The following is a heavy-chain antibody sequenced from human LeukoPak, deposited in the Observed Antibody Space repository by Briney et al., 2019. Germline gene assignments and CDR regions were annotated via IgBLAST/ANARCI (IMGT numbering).Heavy chain of an antibody. J-gene: IGHJ4*02. V-gene: IGHV4-34*01. CDR1: GESFSGFY. CDR2: INHSGSI. D-gene: IGHD3-10*01. CDR3: ARGGYYDSGSNFKY. Sequence: SETLSLTCAVYGESFSGFYWNWIRQPPGKGLEWIGEINHSGSINYNPSLKSRVTLSVDTSKNQFSLKLSSVTAADTAVYYCARGGYYDSGSNFKYWGQGTLVSVSS.